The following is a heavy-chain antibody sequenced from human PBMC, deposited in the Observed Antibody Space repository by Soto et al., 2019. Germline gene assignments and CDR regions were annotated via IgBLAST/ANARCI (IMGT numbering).Heavy chain of an antibody. V-gene: IGHV2-5*02. CDR3: AQSFLSHSPHCFDY. J-gene: IGHJ4*02. Sequence: QITLKESGPTLVKPTQTLTLTCTFSGFSLSTSGVGVGWIRQPPGKALEWLALIYWDDDKRYSPSLKSRLTITQDTSTNQVVLTMPNMDPVDTATYYCAQSFLSHSPHCFDYWGQGTLVTVSS. D-gene: IGHD2-15*01. CDR2: IYWDDDK. CDR1: GFSLSTSGVG.